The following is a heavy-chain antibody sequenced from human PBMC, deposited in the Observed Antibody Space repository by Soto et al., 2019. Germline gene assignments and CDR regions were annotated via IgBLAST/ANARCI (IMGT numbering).Heavy chain of an antibody. Sequence: SETLSLTCTVSGGSISSYYWSWIRQPPGKGLEWIGYIYYSGSTNYNPSLKSRVTISVDTSKNQFSLKLGSVTAADTAVYYCARVFSIAVAGTTSHSFDYWGQGTLVTVSS. CDR3: ARVFSIAVAGTTSHSFDY. J-gene: IGHJ4*02. CDR2: IYYSGST. D-gene: IGHD6-19*01. V-gene: IGHV4-59*01. CDR1: GGSISSYY.